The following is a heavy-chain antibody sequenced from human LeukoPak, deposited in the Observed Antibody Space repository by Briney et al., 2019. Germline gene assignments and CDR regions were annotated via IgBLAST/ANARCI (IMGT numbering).Heavy chain of an antibody. CDR2: ISSSGSTI. V-gene: IGHV3-11*01. CDR3: ARDFEWFGELRTKPQEAGDGFDP. CDR1: GFTFSDYY. J-gene: IGHJ5*02. D-gene: IGHD3-10*01. Sequence: PGGSLRLSCAASGFTFSDYYMSWIRQAPGKGLEWVSYISSSGSTIYYADSVKGRFTISRDNAKNSLYLQMNSLRAEDTAVYYCARDFEWFGELRTKPQEAGDGFDPWGQGTLVTVSS.